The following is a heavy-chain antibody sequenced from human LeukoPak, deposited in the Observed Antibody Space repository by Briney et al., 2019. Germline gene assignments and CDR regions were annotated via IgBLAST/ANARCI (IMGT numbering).Heavy chain of an antibody. D-gene: IGHD6-19*01. CDR2: MNPNSDNT. CDR3: ARDIYSSGWIGGFDI. V-gene: IGHV1-8*03. CDR1: GYTFTSYD. J-gene: IGHJ3*02. Sequence: ASVKVSCKASGYTFTSYDINWVRQATGQGLEWMGWMNPNSDNTGYAQKFQGRVTITRNTSISTAYMELSSLRSEDTAVYYCARDIYSSGWIGGFDIWGQGTMVTVSS.